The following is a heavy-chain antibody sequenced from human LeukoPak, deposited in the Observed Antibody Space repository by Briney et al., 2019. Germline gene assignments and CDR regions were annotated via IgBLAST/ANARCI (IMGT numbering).Heavy chain of an antibody. Sequence: PGGSLRLSCAASGFTVSSNYMSWVRQAPGKGLEWVSVIYSGGSTYYADSVKGRFTISRDNSKNTLYLQMNSLRAEDTAVYYCAREFDEGVGAYYFDYWGQGTLVTVSS. V-gene: IGHV3-66*01. CDR3: AREFDEGVGAYYFDY. D-gene: IGHD3-10*01. J-gene: IGHJ4*02. CDR2: IYSGGST. CDR1: GFTVSSNY.